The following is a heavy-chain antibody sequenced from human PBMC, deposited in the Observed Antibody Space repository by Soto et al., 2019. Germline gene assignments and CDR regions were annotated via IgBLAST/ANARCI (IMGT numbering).Heavy chain of an antibody. Sequence: QVQLVQSGAEVKKPGDSVKVSCKTSGYIFTTYSIAWVRQAPGQGLEWMGWINTYNGKTHYAQKFQGRVSVPTDPATGTVYMELRSLTSDDAAVYYCARGPQTSDYWGHGTLVTDSS. V-gene: IGHV1-18*04. D-gene: IGHD2-2*01. CDR1: GYIFTTYS. CDR2: INTYNGKT. J-gene: IGHJ4*01. CDR3: ARGPQTSDY.